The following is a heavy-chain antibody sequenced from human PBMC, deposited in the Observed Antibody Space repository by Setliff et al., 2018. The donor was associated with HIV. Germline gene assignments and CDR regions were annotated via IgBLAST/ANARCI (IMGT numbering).Heavy chain of an antibody. D-gene: IGHD2-15*01. CDR2: INSDGSST. V-gene: IGHV3-74*01. CDR3: ARENRYCSGGSCDWYFDL. CDR1: GFTFANYW. J-gene: IGHJ2*01. Sequence: GGSLRLSCAASGFTFANYWMHWVRQAPGKGLVWVSRINSDGSSTSYADSVKGRFTISRDNAKNTLYLQMNSLRAEDTAVYYCARENRYCSGGSCDWYFDLWGRGTLVTVSS.